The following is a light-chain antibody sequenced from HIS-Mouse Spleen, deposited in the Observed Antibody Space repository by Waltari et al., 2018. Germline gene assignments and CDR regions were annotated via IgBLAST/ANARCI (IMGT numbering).Light chain of an antibody. Sequence: SYVLTQPPSVSVAPGKTARITCGGNHIGSKSVHWYQQKPGQAPVLVVYDASDRPSGIPERFSGSNSGNTATLTISRVEAGDEADYYCQVWDSSSDHVVFGGGTKLTVL. CDR1: HIGSKS. V-gene: IGLV3-21*03. CDR3: QVWDSSSDHVV. J-gene: IGLJ2*01. CDR2: DAS.